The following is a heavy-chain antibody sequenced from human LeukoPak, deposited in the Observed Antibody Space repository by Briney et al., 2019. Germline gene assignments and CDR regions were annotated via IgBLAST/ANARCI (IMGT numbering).Heavy chain of an antibody. Sequence: ASVKVSCKASGYTFTSPDINWVRQAPGQGLEWMGWMNPNSGKTGYARKFQGRVTMTKNTSISTAYMEVSSLGYEDTAIYYCARGRPGLASAGTYDFWGQGSLISVSS. V-gene: IGHV1-8*01. CDR2: MNPNSGKT. CDR1: GYTFTSPD. CDR3: ARGRPGLASAGTYDF. D-gene: IGHD6-13*01. J-gene: IGHJ4*02.